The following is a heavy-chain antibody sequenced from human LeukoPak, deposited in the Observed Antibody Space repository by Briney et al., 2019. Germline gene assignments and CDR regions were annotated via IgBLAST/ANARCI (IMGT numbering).Heavy chain of an antibody. CDR2: IYSGGST. Sequence: GGSLILSCAASGFTVSSNYMSWVRQAPGKGLEWVSVIYSGGSTYYADSVKGRFTISRDNSKNTLYLQMNSLRAEDTAVYYCARDKRYFDWLLRPEYDAFDIWGQGTMVTVSS. V-gene: IGHV3-66*01. J-gene: IGHJ3*02. CDR1: GFTVSSNY. D-gene: IGHD3-9*01. CDR3: ARDKRYFDWLLRPEYDAFDI.